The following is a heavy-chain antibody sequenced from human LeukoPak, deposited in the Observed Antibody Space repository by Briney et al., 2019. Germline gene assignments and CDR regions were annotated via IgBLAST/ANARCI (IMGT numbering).Heavy chain of an antibody. D-gene: IGHD3-16*01. CDR3: AREAKYYDYVWGSLDY. J-gene: IGHJ4*02. CDR2: ISRSSNYK. CDR1: GFTFSSYS. V-gene: IGHV3-21*01. Sequence: GGSLRLSCAASGFTFSSYSMNWVRQAPGKGLEWVSSISRSSNYKYYADSVKGRFTISRDNAKNSLYLQMNSLRAEDTAVYYCAREAKYYDYVWGSLDYWGQGTLVTVSS.